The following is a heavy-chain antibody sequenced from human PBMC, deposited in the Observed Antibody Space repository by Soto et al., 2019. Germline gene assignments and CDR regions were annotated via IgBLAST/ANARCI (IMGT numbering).Heavy chain of an antibody. Sequence: EVQLVESGGGLVQPGGSLILSCAASGFTFSSYHMNWVRQAPGKGLEWVSYIHSGGSRIYYADSVKGRFTISRDNAKNTLFLQMNSLRDDDTAVYYCARGYYGDPPALDYWGQGTLVSVSS. D-gene: IGHD4-17*01. CDR2: IHSGGSRI. CDR3: ARGYYGDPPALDY. J-gene: IGHJ4*02. CDR1: GFTFSSYH. V-gene: IGHV3-48*03.